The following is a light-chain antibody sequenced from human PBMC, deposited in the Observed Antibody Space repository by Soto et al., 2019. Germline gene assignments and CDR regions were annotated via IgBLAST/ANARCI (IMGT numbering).Light chain of an antibody. CDR3: CSYAGSYTPVV. Sequence: QSALTQPRSVSGSPGQSVTISCTGTSSDVGGYNYVSWYQQHPGKAPKLMIYDVSKRPSGVPDRFSGSKSGNTASLTISGLQAEDEADYYSCSYAGSYTPVVFGGGTKLTVL. J-gene: IGLJ2*01. CDR2: DVS. V-gene: IGLV2-11*01. CDR1: SSDVGGYNY.